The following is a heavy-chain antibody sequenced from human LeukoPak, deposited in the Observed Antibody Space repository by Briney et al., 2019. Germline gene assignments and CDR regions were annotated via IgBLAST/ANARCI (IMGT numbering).Heavy chain of an antibody. V-gene: IGHV3-21*01. CDR2: ISSSSSYI. CDR1: GFTFSSYS. J-gene: IGHJ4*02. Sequence: PGGSLRLSCAASGFTFSSYSMNWVRQAPGKELEWVSSISSSSSYIYYADSVKGRFTISRDNSKNTLYLQMNSLRAEDTAVYYCAKDRVVGQRYHPLVFDYWGQGTLVTVSS. CDR3: AKDRVVGQRYHPLVFDY. D-gene: IGHD3-9*01.